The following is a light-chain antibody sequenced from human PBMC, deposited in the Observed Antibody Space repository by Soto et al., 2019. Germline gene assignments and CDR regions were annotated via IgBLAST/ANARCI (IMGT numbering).Light chain of an antibody. V-gene: IGKV3-20*01. J-gene: IGKJ1*01. CDR3: QQYGSSPHST. Sequence: EIVLTQSRRTLSLSPGERATLSCRASQSVSSSYLAWYQQKPGQAPRLLIYGASSRATGIPDRFSGSGSGTDFTLTISRLEPEDFAVYYCQQYGSSPHSTFGQGTKVEIK. CDR1: QSVSSSY. CDR2: GAS.